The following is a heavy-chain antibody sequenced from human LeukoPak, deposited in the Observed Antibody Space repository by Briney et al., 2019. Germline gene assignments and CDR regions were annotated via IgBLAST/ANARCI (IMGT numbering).Heavy chain of an antibody. CDR1: GFTSSSYA. V-gene: IGHV3-30*04. J-gene: IGHJ3*02. Sequence: QSGGSLRLSCAASGFTSSSYAMHWVRQAPGKGLEWVAVISYDGSNKYYADSVKGRFTISRDNSKNTLYLQMNSLRAEDTAVYYCAKDRYDSTWAFDIWGQGTMVTVSS. D-gene: IGHD3-22*01. CDR3: AKDRYDSTWAFDI. CDR2: ISYDGSNK.